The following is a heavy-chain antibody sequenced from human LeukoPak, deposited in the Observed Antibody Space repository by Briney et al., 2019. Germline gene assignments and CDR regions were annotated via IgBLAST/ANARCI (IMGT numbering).Heavy chain of an antibody. V-gene: IGHV4-34*01. CDR3: ARGPNCSSTSCYQAFDY. CDR2: INHSGST. Sequence: SETLSLTCAVYGGSFSGYYWSWIRQPPGKGLEWVGEINHSGSTNYNPSLKSRVTISVDTSKNQFSLKLSSVTAADTAVYYCARGPNCSSTSCYQAFDYWGQGTLVTVSS. D-gene: IGHD2-2*01. CDR1: GGSFSGYY. J-gene: IGHJ4*02.